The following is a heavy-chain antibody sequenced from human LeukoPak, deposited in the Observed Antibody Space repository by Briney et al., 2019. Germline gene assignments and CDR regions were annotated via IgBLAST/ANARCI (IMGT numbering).Heavy chain of an antibody. Sequence: PSETLSLTCTVSGYSISSGYYWGWIRQPPGKGLEWIGSTYHSGSTYYNPSLKSRVTISVDTSKNQFSLKLSSVTAADTAVYYCARAGVLRYFDWLSDNWFDPWGQGTLVTVSS. CDR1: GYSISSGYY. V-gene: IGHV4-38-2*02. D-gene: IGHD3-9*01. CDR3: ARAGVLRYFDWLSDNWFDP. CDR2: TYHSGST. J-gene: IGHJ5*02.